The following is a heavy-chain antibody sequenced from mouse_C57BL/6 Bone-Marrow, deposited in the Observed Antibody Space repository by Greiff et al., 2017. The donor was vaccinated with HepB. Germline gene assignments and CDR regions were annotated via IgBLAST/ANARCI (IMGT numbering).Heavy chain of an antibody. Sequence: QVQLQQSGAELVRPGASVKLSCKASGYTFTDYYINWVKQRPGQGLEWIARIYPGSGNTYYNEKFKGKATLTAEKSSSTAYMQLSSLTSEDSAVYFCARALRQLGYFDYWGQGTTLTVSS. V-gene: IGHV1-76*01. CDR1: GYTFTDYY. CDR2: IYPGSGNT. J-gene: IGHJ2*01. CDR3: ARALRQLGYFDY. D-gene: IGHD3-2*01.